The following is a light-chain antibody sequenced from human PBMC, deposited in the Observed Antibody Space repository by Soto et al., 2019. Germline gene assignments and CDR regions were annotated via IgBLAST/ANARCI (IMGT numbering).Light chain of an antibody. CDR3: AAWADRLNVLYV. V-gene: IGLV1-44*01. CDR1: RSNIGTNA. CDR2: NNN. Sequence: QSVRTQPPSASATPGQRVTISCSGSRSNIGTNAVNWYQQLPGTAPRLLIYNNNQRPSGVPDRFSGSKSVTSASLAISGLQSDDEATYFCAAWADRLNVLYVFGTGPKVTV. J-gene: IGLJ1*01.